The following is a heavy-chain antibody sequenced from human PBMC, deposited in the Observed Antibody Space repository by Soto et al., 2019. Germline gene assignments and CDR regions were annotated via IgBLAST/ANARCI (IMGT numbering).Heavy chain of an antibody. V-gene: IGHV3-23*01. J-gene: IGHJ4*02. Sequence: EVQLLESGGGFVQPGGSLRLSCAASGFTFSSYAMSWVRQAPGKGLEWVSAITDTGGDTYHVDSVKGRFTISRDNSKSTLYMRMNSVRAEDTAVYYCAKGSSSSRPYYFDYWGQGTQAIVSS. CDR2: ITDTGGDT. D-gene: IGHD2-2*01. CDR1: GFTFSSYA. CDR3: AKGSSSSRPYYFDY.